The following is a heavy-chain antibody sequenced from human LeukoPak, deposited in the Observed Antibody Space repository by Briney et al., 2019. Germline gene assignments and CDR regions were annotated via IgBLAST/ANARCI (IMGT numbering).Heavy chain of an antibody. D-gene: IGHD3-22*01. V-gene: IGHV3-21*01. Sequence: PGGSLRLSCAASGFTFSSYSMNWVRQAPGKGLEWVSSISSSSSYIYYADSVKGRFTISRDNAKNSLYLQMNSLRAEDTAVYYCARDLNEVISPLDYWGQGTLVTVSS. CDR2: ISSSSSYI. CDR1: GFTFSSYS. CDR3: ARDLNEVISPLDY. J-gene: IGHJ4*02.